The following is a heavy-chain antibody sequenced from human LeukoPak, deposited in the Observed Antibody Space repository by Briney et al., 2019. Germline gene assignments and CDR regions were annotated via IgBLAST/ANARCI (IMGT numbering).Heavy chain of an antibody. J-gene: IGHJ4*02. V-gene: IGHV3-23*01. CDR2: ITASGGNT. CDR3: AKLPTYDFWSGYYND. D-gene: IGHD3-3*01. CDR1: GITFSNYA. Sequence: GRSLRLPCVVSGITFSNYAMSWVRQPPGKGMEWLSGITASGGNTYYADPVKGRFTISRDNSNNILYLQMTNLRAEDTAVYYCAKLPTYDFWSGYYNDWGQGTLVTVSS.